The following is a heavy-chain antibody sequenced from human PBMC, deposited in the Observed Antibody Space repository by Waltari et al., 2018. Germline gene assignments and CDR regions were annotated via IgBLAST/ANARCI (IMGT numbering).Heavy chain of an antibody. CDR1: GGSISSYY. V-gene: IGHV4-4*07. J-gene: IGHJ4*02. CDR3: ARAPRITGTASGGYYFDY. CDR2: IDTRGNT. Sequence: QVQLQESGPGLVKPSETLSLTCTVPGGSISSYYWSWIRQPAGRGLEWIGRIDTRGNTNDNPSLKTRVTMSVDTSKNQFSLKLSSVTAADTAVYYCARAPRITGTASGGYYFDYWGQGTLVTVSS. D-gene: IGHD1-20*01.